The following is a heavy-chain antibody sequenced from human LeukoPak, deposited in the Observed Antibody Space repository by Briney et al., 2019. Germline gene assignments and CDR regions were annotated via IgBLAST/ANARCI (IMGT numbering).Heavy chain of an antibody. Sequence: GRSLRLSCAASGFTFSSYAMHWVRQAPGKGLEGVAVISYDGSNKYYADSVKGRFTISRDNSKNTLYLQMNSLRAEDTAVYYCARDRGVRGVIDHWGQGTLVTVSS. V-gene: IGHV3-30-3*01. CDR1: GFTFSSYA. D-gene: IGHD3-10*01. J-gene: IGHJ4*02. CDR3: ARDRGVRGVIDH. CDR2: ISYDGSNK.